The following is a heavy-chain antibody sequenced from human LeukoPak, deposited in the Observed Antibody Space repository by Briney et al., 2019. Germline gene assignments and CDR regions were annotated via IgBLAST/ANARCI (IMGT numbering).Heavy chain of an antibody. Sequence: SVKVSCKASGGTFSSYAISWVRQAPGQGLEWMGRIIPILGIANYAQKFQGRVTITADKSTSTAYMELSSLRSEDTAVYYCARGRDGYNDGFGYWGQGTLVTVSS. J-gene: IGHJ4*02. CDR2: IIPILGIA. V-gene: IGHV1-69*04. CDR3: ARGRDGYNDGFGY. CDR1: GGTFSSYA. D-gene: IGHD5-12*01.